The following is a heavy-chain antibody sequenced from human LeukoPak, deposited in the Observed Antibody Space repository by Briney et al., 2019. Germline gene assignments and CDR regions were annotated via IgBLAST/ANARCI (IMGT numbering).Heavy chain of an antibody. J-gene: IGHJ6*03. CDR3: ARDSSWNDVLGYYYYYMDV. Sequence: KPGGSLRLSCAASGFTFSDYYMSWIRQAPGKGLEWVSYISSSGSTIYYADSVKGRFTISRDNAKNSLYLQMNSLRAEDTAVYYCARDSSWNDVLGYYYYYMDVWGKGTTVTASS. CDR2: ISSSGSTI. D-gene: IGHD1-1*01. V-gene: IGHV3-11*01. CDR1: GFTFSDYY.